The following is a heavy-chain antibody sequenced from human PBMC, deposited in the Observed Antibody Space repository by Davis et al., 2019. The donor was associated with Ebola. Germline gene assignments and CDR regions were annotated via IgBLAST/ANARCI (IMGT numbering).Heavy chain of an antibody. CDR3: ARNADASCYSAIAY. V-gene: IGHV3-23*01. CDR2: ISGSGDNT. Sequence: GESLKISCAASGFTFNNYAMNWVRQAPGKGLEWVSAISGSGDNTYYADSVKGRFTIARDSSKNTLYLQMNSLRAEDTAVYFCARNADASCYSAIAYSGQGTLVTVSS. CDR1: GFTFNNYA. D-gene: IGHD2-15*01. J-gene: IGHJ4*02.